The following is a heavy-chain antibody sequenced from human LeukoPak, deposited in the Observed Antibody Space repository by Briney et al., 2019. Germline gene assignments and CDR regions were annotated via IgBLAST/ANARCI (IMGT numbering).Heavy chain of an antibody. CDR1: GFTVSSNS. J-gene: IGHJ4*02. CDR3: ARETSARGVSTH. D-gene: IGHD3-10*01. CDR2: INWKTGAT. Sequence: GGSLRLSCTVSGFTVSSNSMSWVRQAPGKGLEWLSGINWKTGATGYSDSVKGRFTISKDNTKNSLYLQMNSLRAEDTAFYYSARETSARGVSTHWGQGTLVTVSS. V-gene: IGHV3-20*04.